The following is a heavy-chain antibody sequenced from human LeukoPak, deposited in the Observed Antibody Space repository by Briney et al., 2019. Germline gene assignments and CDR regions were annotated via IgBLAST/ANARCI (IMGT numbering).Heavy chain of an antibody. CDR1: GFTFSNYW. J-gene: IGHJ4*02. CDR3: ARWVCSSTSCYYFDY. Sequence: GGSLRLSCAASGFTFSNYWMSWVRQAPVKGLEWVANINQDGSEKYYVDSVKGRFTISRDNAKNSLYLHMNSLRAEDTAVFYCARWVCSSTSCYYFDYWGQGTLVVVSS. V-gene: IGHV3-7*01. CDR2: INQDGSEK. D-gene: IGHD2-2*01.